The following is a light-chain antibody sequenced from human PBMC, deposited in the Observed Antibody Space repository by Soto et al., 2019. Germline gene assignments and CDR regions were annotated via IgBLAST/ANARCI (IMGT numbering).Light chain of an antibody. Sequence: AIQMTQSPSSLSASVGDRVSISCRASDDIRDDLGWYQQKPGKAPTLLIYAASILQSGVPSRFSGSGSGTDFTLTISSLQPEDFATYFCLQDYNYPPSFGGGTKVDNK. CDR3: LQDYNYPPS. CDR2: AAS. J-gene: IGKJ4*01. CDR1: DDIRDD. V-gene: IGKV1-6*02.